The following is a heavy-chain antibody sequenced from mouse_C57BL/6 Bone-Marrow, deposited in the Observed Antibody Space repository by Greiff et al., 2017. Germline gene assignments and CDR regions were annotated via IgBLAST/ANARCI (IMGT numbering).Heavy chain of an antibody. CDR2: ILPGSGST. D-gene: IGHD1-1*01. CDR3: ATNYYGSSYWYFDV. CDR1: GYTFPGYL. V-gene: IGHV1-9*01. Sequence: VQLQQSGAELMKPGASVKLSCKATGYTFPGYLIAWVKQRPGHGLEWIGEILPGSGSTNYNEKLKGKATFTADTSSNNAYMQRSSLTTEDSAIYDCATNYYGSSYWYFDVWGTGTTVTVSS. J-gene: IGHJ1*03.